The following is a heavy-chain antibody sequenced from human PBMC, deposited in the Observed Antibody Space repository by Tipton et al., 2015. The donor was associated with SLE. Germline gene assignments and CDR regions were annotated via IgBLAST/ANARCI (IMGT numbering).Heavy chain of an antibody. J-gene: IGHJ6*03. CDR2: IYTSGST. CDR1: GGSISSGSYY. Sequence: TLSLTCTVSGGSISSGSYYWSWIRRPAGKGLEWIGRIYTSGSTNYNPSLKSRVTISVDTSKNQFSLKLSSVTAADTAVYYCARSQWEPGYMDVWGKGTTVTVSS. CDR3: ARSQWEPGYMDV. V-gene: IGHV4-61*02. D-gene: IGHD1-26*01.